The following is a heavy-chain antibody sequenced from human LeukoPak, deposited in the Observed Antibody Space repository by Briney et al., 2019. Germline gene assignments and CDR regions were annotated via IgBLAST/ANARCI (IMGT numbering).Heavy chain of an antibody. CDR3: ARERAPVTLLRGHPGGFAP. D-gene: IGHD3-10*01. CDR1: GGTISNYF. V-gene: IGHV4-59*01. CDR2: ISYNGYT. J-gene: IGHJ5*02. Sequence: SEPLSLTCTVSGGTISNYFWSWVRQPPGKGLEWIGYISYNGYTNYNLSLKSRVTMSVDTSENQFSLRLNSVTAANTAVYYCARERAPVTLLRGHPGGFAPGGQGTLVTVSS.